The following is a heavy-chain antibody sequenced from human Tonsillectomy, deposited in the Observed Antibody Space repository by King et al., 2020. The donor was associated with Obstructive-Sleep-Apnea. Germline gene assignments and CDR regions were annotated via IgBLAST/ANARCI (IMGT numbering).Heavy chain of an antibody. CDR3: ARGRGVAGEEGFYFDY. Sequence: VQLVESGAEVKKPGESLKISCKGSGDSFTNYWVAWVRQMPGKGLEWMGIIYVGDSDTTYNPSFQGQVTISADKSTRTAYLQWNFLTASDTAIYYWARGRGVAGEEGFYFDYWGQGTPVTVSS. CDR1: GDSFTNYW. V-gene: IGHV5-51*01. CDR2: IYVGDSDT. J-gene: IGHJ4*02. D-gene: IGHD3-10*01.